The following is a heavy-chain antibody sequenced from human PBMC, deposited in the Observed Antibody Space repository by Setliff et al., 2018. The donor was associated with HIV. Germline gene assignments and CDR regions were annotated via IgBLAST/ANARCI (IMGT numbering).Heavy chain of an antibody. V-gene: IGHV4-59*11. CDR3: ARDSCDSSGCTNSFDI. J-gene: IGHJ3*02. Sequence: SETLSLTCTVSGGSISSHYWSWIRQPPGKGLEWIGYIYYSGSTNYSPSLKSRVTISPGTSKNQFSLKLSSVTAADTAVYYCARDSCDSSGCTNSFDIWGQGTMVTVSS. D-gene: IGHD6-19*01. CDR2: IYYSGST. CDR1: GGSISSHY.